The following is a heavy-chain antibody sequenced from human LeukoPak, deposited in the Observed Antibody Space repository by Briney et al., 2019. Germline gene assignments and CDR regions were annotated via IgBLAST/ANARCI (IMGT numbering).Heavy chain of an antibody. D-gene: IGHD5-12*01. CDR3: ARANRYDLYFDY. CDR1: GGSISSGSYY. J-gene: IGHJ4*02. V-gene: IGHV4-61*01. Sequence: SETLSLTCTVSGGSISSGSYYWSWIRQPPGQGLEWIGYIYYSGSSNYNPSLKSRVIISGDTSKNQVSLKLSSVTAADTAVYYCARANRYDLYFDYWGQGTLVTVSS. CDR2: IYYSGSS.